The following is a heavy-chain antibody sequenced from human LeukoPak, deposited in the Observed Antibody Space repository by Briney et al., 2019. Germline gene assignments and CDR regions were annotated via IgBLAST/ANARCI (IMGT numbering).Heavy chain of an antibody. Sequence: KPSETLPLTCAVYGGSFSGYYWSWIRQPPGKGLEWIGEINHSGSTNYNPSLKSRVTISVDTSKNQFSLKLSSVTAADTAVYYCARGDTAMDNPFDYWGQGTLVTVSS. D-gene: IGHD5-18*01. CDR3: ARGDTAMDNPFDY. V-gene: IGHV4-34*01. J-gene: IGHJ4*02. CDR2: INHSGST. CDR1: GGSFSGYY.